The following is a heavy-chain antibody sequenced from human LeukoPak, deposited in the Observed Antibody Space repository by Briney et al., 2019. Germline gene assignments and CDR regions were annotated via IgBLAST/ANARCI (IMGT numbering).Heavy chain of an antibody. D-gene: IGHD2-2*01. CDR2: TRCSGVST. CDR1: GFTFSSDA. Sequence: SGGSLRLSCAASGFTFSSDAMSWVRQAPGKGLEWVSATRCSGVSTYYADSGKGRFTSSQDNSHNTLDLQINSLRAEDTAVHYCARTGIYCSSTSCSKDFDYWGQGTLVTVSS. V-gene: IGHV3-23*01. J-gene: IGHJ4*02. CDR3: ARTGIYCSSTSCSKDFDY.